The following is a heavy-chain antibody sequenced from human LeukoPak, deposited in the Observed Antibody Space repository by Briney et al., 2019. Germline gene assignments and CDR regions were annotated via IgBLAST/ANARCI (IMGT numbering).Heavy chain of an antibody. V-gene: IGHV3-74*01. D-gene: IGHD3-10*01. CDR1: GFTFSSYW. CDR3: TRGGYYAVFLI. Sequence: GGSLRLSCAASGFTFSSYWMHWVRQAPGKGLVWVSRINSDGSTTNYADSVKGRFTISRDNAKNTLYLQMNSLRAEDTALYFCTRGGYYAVFLIGAQGKRAPVSS. CDR2: INSDGSTT. J-gene: IGHJ3*02.